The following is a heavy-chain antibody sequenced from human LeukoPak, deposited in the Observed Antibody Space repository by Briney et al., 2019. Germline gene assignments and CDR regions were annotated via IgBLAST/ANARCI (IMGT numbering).Heavy chain of an antibody. CDR3: ARGKLWFGETETYYYYGMDV. CDR1: GFTFNTYT. Sequence: GGSLRLSCAASGFTFNTYTMIWVRLAPGKGLEWVSSTSSSSRNIYYADSVEGRFTVSRDNAKNSLYLQMNSLRAEDTAVYYCARGKLWFGETETYYYYGMDVWGTGTTVTVSS. V-gene: IGHV3-21*01. J-gene: IGHJ6*04. D-gene: IGHD3-10*01. CDR2: TSSSSRNI.